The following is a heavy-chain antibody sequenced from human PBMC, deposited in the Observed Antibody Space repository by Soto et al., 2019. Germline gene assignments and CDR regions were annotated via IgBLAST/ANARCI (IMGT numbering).Heavy chain of an antibody. CDR2: IYHNGNT. J-gene: IGHJ4*02. CDR3: ARELLGMGVFDS. CDR1: GGSISSYY. D-gene: IGHD3-10*01. Sequence: PSETLSLTCTVSGGSISSYYWSWIRQPPGKGLEWMGYIYHNGNTNYNPPLKSRVTQSIDTSKNQFSLRLSSVTAADTAMYYCARELLGMGVFDSWGQGTLVTVSS. V-gene: IGHV4-59*01.